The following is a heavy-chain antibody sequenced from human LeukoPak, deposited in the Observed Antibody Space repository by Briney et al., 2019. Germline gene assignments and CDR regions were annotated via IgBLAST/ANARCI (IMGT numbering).Heavy chain of an antibody. V-gene: IGHV3-9*01. Sequence: GGSLRLSCAASGFTFSSYAMSWVRQAPGKGLEWVSGISWNSGSIGYADSVKGRFTISRDNAKNALYLQMNNLRPDDTALYYCAKDFTFLERHQFDYWGQGTLVTVSS. D-gene: IGHD3-3*01. CDR3: AKDFTFLERHQFDY. CDR1: GFTFSSYA. J-gene: IGHJ4*02. CDR2: ISWNSGSI.